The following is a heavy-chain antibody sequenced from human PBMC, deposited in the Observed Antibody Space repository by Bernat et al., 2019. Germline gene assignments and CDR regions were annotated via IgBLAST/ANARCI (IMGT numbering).Heavy chain of an antibody. D-gene: IGHD3-3*01. J-gene: IGHJ4*02. CDR2: IWLDGSNK. Sequence: QMQLVESGGGVVQPGRSLRLSCAASGFIFSSYGMHWVRQAPGKGLEWVALIWLDGSNKYYADSVKGRFTISRDNSKNTLYLQMNSLRVEDTAVYYCARDLGPHGTMADYWGQGTLVTVSS. CDR1: GFIFSSYG. V-gene: IGHV3-33*01. CDR3: ARDLGPHGTMADY.